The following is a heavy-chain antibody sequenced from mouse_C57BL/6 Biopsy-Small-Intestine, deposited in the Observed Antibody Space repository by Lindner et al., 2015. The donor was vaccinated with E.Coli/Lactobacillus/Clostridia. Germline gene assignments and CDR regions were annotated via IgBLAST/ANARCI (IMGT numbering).Heavy chain of an antibody. CDR1: GYTFTSYD. D-gene: IGHD2-4*01. Sequence: VQLQESGPELVKPGASVKLSCKASGYTFTSYDINWVKQRPGQGLEWIGWIYPRDGSTEYNEKFKGKATLTVDTSSSTACMELHSLTSEDSAVYFCARYDYDGAYWGQGTLVTVSA. CDR3: ARYDYDGAY. CDR2: IYPRDGST. J-gene: IGHJ3*01. V-gene: IGHV1-85*01.